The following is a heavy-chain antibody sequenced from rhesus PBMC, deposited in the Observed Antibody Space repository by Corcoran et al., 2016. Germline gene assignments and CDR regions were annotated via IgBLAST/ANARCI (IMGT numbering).Heavy chain of an antibody. J-gene: IGHJ4*01. V-gene: IGHV4-169*02. CDR3: ASDPAGTNLDY. Sequence: QLQLQESGPGLVKPSENLSVTCAVSGGSISSSDWSWIRQAPGKGLEWIGYIYGSRSSTNYNPSLKSRVNLSLDTSKNHLSLKLSSVTAADTAVYYCASDPAGTNLDYWGQGVLVTVSS. D-gene: IGHD1-20*01. CDR1: GGSISSSD. CDR2: IYGSRSST.